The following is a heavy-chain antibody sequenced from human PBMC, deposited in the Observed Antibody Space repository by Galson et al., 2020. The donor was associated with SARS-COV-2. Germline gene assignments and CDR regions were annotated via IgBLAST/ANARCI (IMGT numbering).Heavy chain of an antibody. J-gene: IGHJ4*02. CDR1: GYSISSGHY. D-gene: IGHD3-16*02. V-gene: IGHV4-38-2*01. CDR2: IHHSGDT. Sequence: SETLSFTCAVSGYSISSGHYWVWVRQPPGKGLEWIASIHHSGDTYYSPSLRRRVTISIDTSKNQFSLDVSSLTTADTAVYYCSRAHTFGGVLVFWGQGALVTVSS. CDR3: SRAHTFGGVLVF.